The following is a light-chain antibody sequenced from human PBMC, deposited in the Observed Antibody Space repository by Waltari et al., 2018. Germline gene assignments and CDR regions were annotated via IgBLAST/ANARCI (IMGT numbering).Light chain of an antibody. CDR2: DVS. CDR3: CSFAGSYTWV. J-gene: IGLJ3*02. CDR1: SSDVGGYNY. V-gene: IGLV2-11*01. Sequence: QSALTQPRPVSGSPGQSVTISCTGTSSDVGGYNYVSWYQQHPGKAPKFMIYDVSERPSGVPVRFSGSKSGNTASLTISGLQAEDEADYYCCSFAGSYTWVFGGGTKLTVL.